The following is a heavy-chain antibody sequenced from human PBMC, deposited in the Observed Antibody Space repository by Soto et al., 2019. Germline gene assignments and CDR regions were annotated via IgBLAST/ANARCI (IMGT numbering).Heavy chain of an antibody. CDR1: GFTFSSYW. D-gene: IGHD2-15*01. CDR3: ARGFYYRYCSGGSCYYMDV. J-gene: IGHJ6*03. CDR2: IKQDGSEK. Sequence: GGSLRLSCVASGFTFSSYWMSWVRQAPGKGLEWVANIKQDGSEKYYVDSVKGRFTISRDNAKNSLYLQMNSLRAEDTAVYYCARGFYYRYCSGGSCYYMDVWGKGTTVTVSS. V-gene: IGHV3-7*01.